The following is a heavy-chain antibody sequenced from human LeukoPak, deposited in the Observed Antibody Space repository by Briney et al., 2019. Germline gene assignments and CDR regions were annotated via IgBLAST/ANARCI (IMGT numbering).Heavy chain of an antibody. CDR2: FDPEDVET. CDR3: ARDRATTTVVMSIRSGFDY. V-gene: IGHV1-24*01. Sequence: ASVKVSCKVSGYTLTELSIHWVRQAPGKGLEWMGGFDPEDVETIYAQKFQGRVTMTEDTSTGTAYMELSSLRSEDTAVYYCARDRATTTVVMSIRSGFDYWGQGTLVTVSS. D-gene: IGHD4-17*01. CDR1: GYTLTELS. J-gene: IGHJ4*02.